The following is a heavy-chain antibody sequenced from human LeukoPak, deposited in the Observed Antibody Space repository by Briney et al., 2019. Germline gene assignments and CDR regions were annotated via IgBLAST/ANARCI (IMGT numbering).Heavy chain of an antibody. CDR2: IYTNGRT. D-gene: IGHD3-3*01. Sequence: SETLSLTCTVSGGSISSYCWSWVRQPPGKGLEWIGYIYTNGRTDYNPSLKSRVTMSADTAKNQLSMELRSLTAADTAVYYCASSYDAKTAPYDLWGQGTLVTVSS. J-gene: IGHJ5*02. CDR1: GGSISSYC. CDR3: ASSYDAKTAPYDL. V-gene: IGHV4-4*09.